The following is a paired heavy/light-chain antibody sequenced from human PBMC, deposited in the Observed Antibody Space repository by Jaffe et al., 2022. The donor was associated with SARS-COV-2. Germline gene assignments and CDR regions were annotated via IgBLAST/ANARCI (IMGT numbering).Heavy chain of an antibody. CDR2: IIPVFGTA. D-gene: IGHD2-15*01. Sequence: QVQLVQSGAEVKKPGSSVKVSCKASGGTFSSYAISWVRQAPGQGLEWMGGIIPVFGTANYAQKFQGRVTITADESTSTAYMDLSSLRSEDTAVYYCATKRGYCSGGSCRDYYYYYMDVWGKGTTVTVSS. CDR1: GGTFSSYA. J-gene: IGHJ6*03. CDR3: ATKRGYCSGGSCRDYYYYYMDV. V-gene: IGHV1-69*01.
Light chain of an antibody. CDR2: YDN. J-gene: IGLJ3*02. Sequence: SYMLTQPPSVSVAPGKTARITCGGNNIGSKSVHWYQQKPGQAPVLVIYYDNDRPSGIPERFSGSNSGNTATLTISRVEAGDEADYYCQVWDSSSDHWVFGGGTKLTVL. CDR3: QVWDSSSDHWV. V-gene: IGLV3-21*04. CDR1: NIGSKS.